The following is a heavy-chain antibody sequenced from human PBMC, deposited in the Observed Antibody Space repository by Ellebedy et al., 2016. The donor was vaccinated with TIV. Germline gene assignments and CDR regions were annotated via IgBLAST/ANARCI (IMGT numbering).Heavy chain of an antibody. J-gene: IGHJ4*02. V-gene: IGHV1-18*01. CDR3: ARGEPRAMTGLTAIEY. D-gene: IGHD3-9*01. CDR2: VSAYNGDT. CDR1: GYTFGNYG. Sequence: AASVKVSCKASGYTFGNYGITWVRQAPGQGLEWMGWVSAYNGDTDYAQKFQGRVTRTTDTQTLTPFLALTSLPSDDTAVYYCARGEPRAMTGLTAIEYWGQGTLVTVSS.